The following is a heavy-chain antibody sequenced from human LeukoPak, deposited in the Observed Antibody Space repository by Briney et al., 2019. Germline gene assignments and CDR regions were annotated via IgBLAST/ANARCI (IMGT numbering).Heavy chain of an antibody. Sequence: PSETLSLTCAVSGGSISSGGYSWSWIRQPPGKGLEWIGYIYHSGSTNYNPSLKSRVTISVDTSKNQFSLKLSSVTAADTAVYYCARGLKRGDYWGQGTLVTVSS. CDR2: IYHSGST. J-gene: IGHJ4*02. CDR3: ARGLKRGDY. CDR1: GGSISSGGYS. V-gene: IGHV4-30-2*01. D-gene: IGHD3-10*01.